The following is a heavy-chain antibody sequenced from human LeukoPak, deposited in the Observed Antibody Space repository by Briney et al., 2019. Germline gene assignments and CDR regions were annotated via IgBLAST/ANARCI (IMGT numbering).Heavy chain of an antibody. CDR3: ARGGYSGYDYDY. CDR1: GGSISSYY. D-gene: IGHD5-12*01. CDR2: IYYSGST. Sequence: PSETLSLTCTVSGGSISSYYWSWIRQHPGKGLEWIGFIYYSGSTSYNPSLKSRVTISIDTSKNQFSLKLSSVTAADTAVYYCARGGYSGYDYDYWGQGTLVTVSS. V-gene: IGHV4-59*12. J-gene: IGHJ4*02.